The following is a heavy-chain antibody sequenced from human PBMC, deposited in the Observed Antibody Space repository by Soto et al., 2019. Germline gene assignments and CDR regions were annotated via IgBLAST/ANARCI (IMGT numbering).Heavy chain of an antibody. Sequence: QLQLQESGPGLVKPSETLSLTCSVSGGSISSNNYYWCWIRQPPGRGLGWMGSMSYGRSTYYHPSPKRTVTLSLDTSKNPFPLTLNLGTGPATDVSFCGGPLRPTNWGGGYFDYWGQGPLVTVSS. CDR2: MSYGRST. J-gene: IGHJ4*02. CDR1: GGSISSNNYY. V-gene: IGHV4-39*01. D-gene: IGHD7-27*01. CDR3: GGPLRPTNWGGGYFDY.